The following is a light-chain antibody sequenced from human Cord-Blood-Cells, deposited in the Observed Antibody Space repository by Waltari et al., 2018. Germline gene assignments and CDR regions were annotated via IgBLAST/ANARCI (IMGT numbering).Light chain of an antibody. Sequence: QSVLTQPPSASGTPGQRVTISCSGSSSNIGSNTVNWYQQLPGTAPKRLIYSNNQRPSGVPDRFSGPKSGTSASLAISGLQSEDEADYYCAAWDDSLNGPVFGGGTKLTVL. CDR2: SNN. J-gene: IGLJ2*01. CDR3: AAWDDSLNGPV. CDR1: SSNIGSNT. V-gene: IGLV1-44*01.